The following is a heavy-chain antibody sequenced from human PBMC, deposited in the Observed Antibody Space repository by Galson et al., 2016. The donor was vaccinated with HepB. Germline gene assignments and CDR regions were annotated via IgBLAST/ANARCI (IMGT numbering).Heavy chain of an antibody. CDR1: GYTLTKLS. Sequence: CKVSGYTLTKLSMHWVRQAPGKGLEWLGGFDPENNETIYAQKFKGRVTMTEDSSTDTVYMELSSLRSEDTAVYYCDVTVFDLLYNLHYYYYALDVWGQGTTVTVYS. D-gene: IGHD3-3*01. V-gene: IGHV1-24*01. J-gene: IGHJ6*02. CDR3: DVTVFDLLYNLHYYYYALDV. CDR2: FDPENNET.